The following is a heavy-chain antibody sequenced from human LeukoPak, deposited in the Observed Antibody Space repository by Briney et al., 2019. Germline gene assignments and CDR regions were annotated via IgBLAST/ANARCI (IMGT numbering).Heavy chain of an antibody. CDR2: IYYSGST. CDR1: GGSISSYY. D-gene: IGHD6-19*01. J-gene: IGHJ4*02. Sequence: SETLSLTCTVSGGSISSYYWSWIRQPPGMGLEWIGYIYYSGSTNYNPSLKSRVTISADTSKNQFSLKLSSVTAADTAIYYCARDGRAGSLFAYWGQGTLVTVSS. V-gene: IGHV4-59*01. CDR3: ARDGRAGSLFAY.